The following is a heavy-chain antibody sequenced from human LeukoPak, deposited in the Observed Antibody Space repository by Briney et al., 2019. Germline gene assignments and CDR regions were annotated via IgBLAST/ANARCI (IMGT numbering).Heavy chain of an antibody. CDR1: GGSISSYY. D-gene: IGHD3-22*01. V-gene: IGHV4-4*07. Sequence: SETVSLTCSVSGGSISSYYWTWIRQLAGKGLEWIGRIYTSGSTNYNPSLKGRVTMSVDTSKNQFSLKLSSVTAADTAVYYCARGFGSGGYYDYWGQGTLVTVSS. J-gene: IGHJ4*02. CDR3: ARGFGSGGYYDY. CDR2: IYTSGST.